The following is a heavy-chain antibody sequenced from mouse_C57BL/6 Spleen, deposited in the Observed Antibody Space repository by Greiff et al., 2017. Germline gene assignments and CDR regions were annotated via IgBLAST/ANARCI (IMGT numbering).Heavy chain of an antibody. D-gene: IGHD4-1*01. CDR1: GYTFTSYW. Sequence: VQLQQPGAELVKPGASVKLSCKASGYTFTSYWMHWVKQRPGQGLEWIGMIHPNSGSTNYNEKFKSKATLTVDKSSSTAYMQSSSLTSEDSAVYYCARRTGSYFDYWGQGTTLTVSS. J-gene: IGHJ2*01. V-gene: IGHV1-64*01. CDR2: IHPNSGST. CDR3: ARRTGSYFDY.